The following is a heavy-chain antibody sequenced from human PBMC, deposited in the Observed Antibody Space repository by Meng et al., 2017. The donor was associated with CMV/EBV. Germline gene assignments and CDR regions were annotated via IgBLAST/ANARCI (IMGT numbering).Heavy chain of an antibody. Sequence: SVTVSCKASGGTFSSYAISWVRQAPGQGLEWMGGIIPIFGTANYAQKFQGRVTITTDESTSTAYMELSSLRSEDTAVYYCASTVPLLRKWELQGGDAFDIWGQGTMVTVSS. CDR3: ASTVPLLRKWELQGGDAFDI. CDR2: IIPIFGTA. J-gene: IGHJ3*02. CDR1: GGTFSSYA. V-gene: IGHV1-69*05. D-gene: IGHD1-26*01.